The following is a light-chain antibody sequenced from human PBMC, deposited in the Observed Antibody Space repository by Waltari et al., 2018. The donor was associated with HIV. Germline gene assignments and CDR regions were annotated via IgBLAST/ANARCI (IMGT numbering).Light chain of an antibody. Sequence: SYELTQPPSVSVSPGQTASITCSGDKLGDKYACWYQQKPGQSTVLVIYQDNKRPSGIPERFSGSNSGNAATLTISGTQAIDEADYYCQAWDSSTVVFGGGTKLTVL. CDR2: QDN. J-gene: IGLJ2*01. CDR1: KLGDKY. CDR3: QAWDSSTVV. V-gene: IGLV3-1*01.